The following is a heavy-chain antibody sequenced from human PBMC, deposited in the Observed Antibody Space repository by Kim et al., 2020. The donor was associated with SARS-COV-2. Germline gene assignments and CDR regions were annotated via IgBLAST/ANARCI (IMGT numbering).Heavy chain of an antibody. D-gene: IGHD2-2*01. CDR3: ARDSFYCSSTSCHDFYYYYYMDV. CDR2: INAGNGNT. Sequence: ASVKVSCKASGYTFTSYAMHWVRQAPGQRLEWMGWINAGNGNTKYSQKFQCRVTITRDTSASTAYMELSSLRSEDTAVYYCARDSFYCSSTSCHDFYYYYYMDVWGKGTTVTVSS. CDR1: GYTFTSYA. J-gene: IGHJ6*03. V-gene: IGHV1-3*01.